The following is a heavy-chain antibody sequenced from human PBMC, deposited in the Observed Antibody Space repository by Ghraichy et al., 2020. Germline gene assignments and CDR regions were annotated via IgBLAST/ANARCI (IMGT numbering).Heavy chain of an antibody. CDR2: ISSSSSYT. Sequence: LSLTCAASGFTFSDYYMSWIRQAPGKGLEWVSYISSSSSYTNYADSVKGRFTISRDNAKNSLYLQMNSLRAEDTAVYYCARDWHPPGSGYYGIGRAAAGYYYYYGMDVWGQGTTVTVSS. V-gene: IGHV3-11*06. CDR1: GFTFSDYY. CDR3: ARDWHPPGSGYYGIGRAAAGYYYYYGMDV. D-gene: IGHD3-3*01. J-gene: IGHJ6*02.